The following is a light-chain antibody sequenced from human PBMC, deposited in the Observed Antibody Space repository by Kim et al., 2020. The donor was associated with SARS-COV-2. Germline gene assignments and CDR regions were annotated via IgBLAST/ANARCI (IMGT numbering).Light chain of an antibody. CDR3: SSYTSSSTFDV. J-gene: IGLJ1*01. CDR1: SSDVGSYNR. CDR2: EVS. Sequence: QSALTQPPSVSGSPGQSVTISCTETSSDVGSYNRVSWYQQPPGTAPKLMIYEVSNRPSGVPDRFSGSKSGNTASLTISGLQAEDEADYYCSSYTSSSTFDVFGTGTKVTVL. V-gene: IGLV2-18*02.